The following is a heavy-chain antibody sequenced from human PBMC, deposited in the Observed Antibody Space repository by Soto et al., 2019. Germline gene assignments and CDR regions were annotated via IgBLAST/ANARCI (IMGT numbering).Heavy chain of an antibody. CDR1: GGSISNYY. Sequence: PSETLSLTCIVSGGSISNYYWSWIRQPPGKGLEWIGYIYYNGGTNYNPSLKSRVTVSVDTSQNQISLKLRSVTAADTAVYYCERGPHDYSNYDNWLDPWGQGILVTVSS. D-gene: IGHD4-4*01. J-gene: IGHJ5*02. CDR3: ERGPHDYSNYDNWLDP. CDR2: IYYNGGT. V-gene: IGHV4-59*01.